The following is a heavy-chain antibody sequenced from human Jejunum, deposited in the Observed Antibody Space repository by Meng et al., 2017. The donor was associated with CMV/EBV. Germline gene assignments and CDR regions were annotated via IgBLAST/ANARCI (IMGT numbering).Heavy chain of an antibody. J-gene: IGHJ4*02. CDR2: ISYDGSNT. D-gene: IGHD3/OR15-3a*01. CDR1: GFIFSNYG. Sequence: CGGSGFIFSNYGMHWVRQAPGNGLEWVAHISYDGSNTYYADSVKGRFTISRDNSKNTMYLQMNSLRAEDTAVYYCARVGTLIFGFDAWGQGTLVTVSS. V-gene: IGHV3-30*03. CDR3: ARVGTLIFGFDA.